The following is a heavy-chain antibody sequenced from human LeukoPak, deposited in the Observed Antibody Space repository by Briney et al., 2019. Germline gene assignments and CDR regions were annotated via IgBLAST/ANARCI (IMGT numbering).Heavy chain of an antibody. Sequence: SVKVSCKASGGTFSSYTISWVRQAPGQRLEWMGRIIPILDLANYAQKFQGRVMITADRSTSTVYMELSSLRSEDTAVYYCARDESCSTATCLSFFDYWGQGTLVTISS. CDR2: IIPILDLA. CDR3: ARDESCSTATCLSFFDY. J-gene: IGHJ4*02. CDR1: GGTFSSYT. D-gene: IGHD2-2*01. V-gene: IGHV1-69*04.